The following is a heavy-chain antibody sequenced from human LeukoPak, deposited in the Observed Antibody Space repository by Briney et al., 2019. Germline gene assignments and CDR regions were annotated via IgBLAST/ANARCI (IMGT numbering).Heavy chain of an antibody. CDR3: ARALVVPAAIDY. Sequence: TSETLSLTCTVSGGSISSYYWSWIRQPPGKGLEWIGYIYYSGSTNYNPSLKSRVTISVGTSKNQFSLKLSSVTAADTAVYYCARALVVPAAIDYWGQGTLVTVSS. V-gene: IGHV4-59*01. CDR2: IYYSGST. J-gene: IGHJ4*02. D-gene: IGHD2-2*02. CDR1: GGSISSYY.